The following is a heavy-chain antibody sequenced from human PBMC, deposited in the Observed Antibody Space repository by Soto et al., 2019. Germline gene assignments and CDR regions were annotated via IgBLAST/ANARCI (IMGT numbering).Heavy chain of an antibody. Sequence: QVQLVQSGAEEKKPGASVKVSCKASGYTFTSYAMHWVRQAPGQRLEWMGWINAGNDNTKYSQKFQGRVTITRDTSASTAYMEVSSLRSEDTAVSYCARSIVVVTALDYWGQGTLVTVSS. J-gene: IGHJ4*02. CDR3: ARSIVVVTALDY. CDR2: INAGNDNT. CDR1: GYTFTSYA. D-gene: IGHD2-21*02. V-gene: IGHV1-3*05.